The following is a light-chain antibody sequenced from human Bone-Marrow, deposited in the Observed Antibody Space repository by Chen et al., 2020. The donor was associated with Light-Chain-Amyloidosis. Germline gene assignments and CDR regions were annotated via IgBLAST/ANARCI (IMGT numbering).Light chain of an antibody. J-gene: IGLJ2*01. V-gene: IGLV3-25*03. CDR1: DLPTKY. Sequence: SYELTQPPSVSVSPGQTARLTCSGDDLPTKYAYWYQQKPGQAPVLVIHRDTERPSGISERFSGSSSGTTPTLTISGVQAEDEADYHCQSADSSGTYEVIFGGGTKLTVL. CDR2: RDT. CDR3: QSADSSGTYEVI.